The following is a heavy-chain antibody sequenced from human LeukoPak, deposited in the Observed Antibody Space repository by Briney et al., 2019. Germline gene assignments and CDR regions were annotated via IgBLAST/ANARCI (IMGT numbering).Heavy chain of an antibody. CDR1: GYTFTSYA. V-gene: IGHV7-4-1*02. Sequence: GASVKVSCKASGYTFTSYAMNWVRQAPGQGLEWMGWINTNTGNPTYAQGFTGRFVFSLDTSVSTAYLQISSLKAEDTAVYYCAREGADILTGYYKSEFDYWGQGTLVTVSS. J-gene: IGHJ4*02. D-gene: IGHD3-9*01. CDR3: AREGADILTGYYKSEFDY. CDR2: INTNTGNP.